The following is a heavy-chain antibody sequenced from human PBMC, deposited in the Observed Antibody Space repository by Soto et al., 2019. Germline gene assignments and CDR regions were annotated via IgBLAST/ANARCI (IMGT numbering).Heavy chain of an antibody. CDR1: GGSISSGDYY. CDR2: IYYSGST. D-gene: IGHD5-18*01. Sequence: PSETLSLTCTVSGGSISSGDYYWSWIRQPPGKGLEWIGYIYYSGSTYYNPSLKSRVTISVDTSKNQFSLKLSSVTAADTAVYYCASGYSYGLSMVYYFDYWGQGTLVTVSS. J-gene: IGHJ4*02. V-gene: IGHV4-30-4*01. CDR3: ASGYSYGLSMVYYFDY.